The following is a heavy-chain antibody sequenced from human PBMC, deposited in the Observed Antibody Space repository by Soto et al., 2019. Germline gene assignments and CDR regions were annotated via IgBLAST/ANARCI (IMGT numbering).Heavy chain of an antibody. J-gene: IGHJ6*02. D-gene: IGHD2-2*01. CDR3: ARVGTDCSSTSGPGGTRGEYYYYGMDV. CDR1: GGSISSYY. CDR2: IYTSGST. Sequence: QVQLQESGPGLVKPSETLSLTCTVSGGSISSYYWSWIRQPAGKGLEWIGRIYTSGSTNYTPSLKSRVNMSVDTSKNQFALKQSSVTAADTAVYYCARVGTDCSSTSGPGGTRGEYYYYGMDVWGQGTTVTVSS. V-gene: IGHV4-4*07.